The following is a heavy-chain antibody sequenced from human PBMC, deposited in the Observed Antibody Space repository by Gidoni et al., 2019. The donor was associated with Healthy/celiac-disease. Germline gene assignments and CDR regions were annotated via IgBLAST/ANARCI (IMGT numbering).Heavy chain of an antibody. J-gene: IGHJ4*02. Sequence: EVQLVQSGAEVKKPGESLKLSCKGAGYSFTSSWIGWGRQMPGKGLEWMGIIYPGDSDTRYSPSFQGQVTISADKSINTAYLQWSSLKASDTAMYYCARRRGEYYYDSSGYYYVMDYWGQGTLVTVSS. CDR2: IYPGDSDT. CDR1: GYSFTSSW. V-gene: IGHV5-51*01. CDR3: ARRRGEYYYDSSGYYYVMDY. D-gene: IGHD3-22*01.